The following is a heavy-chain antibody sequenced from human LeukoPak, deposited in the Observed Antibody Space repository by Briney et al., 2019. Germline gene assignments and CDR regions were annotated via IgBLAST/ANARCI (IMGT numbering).Heavy chain of an antibody. J-gene: IGHJ4*02. Sequence: GGSLRLSCAASGFTFSSYSMNWVRQAPGKGLEGVSSISSSSSYIYYADSVKGRFTISRDNAKNSLYLQMNSLRAEDTAVYYCARDNRRRDGYNFSFRWDYWGQGTLVTVSS. CDR2: ISSSSSYI. V-gene: IGHV3-21*01. CDR1: GFTFSSYS. D-gene: IGHD5-24*01. CDR3: ARDNRRRDGYNFSFRWDY.